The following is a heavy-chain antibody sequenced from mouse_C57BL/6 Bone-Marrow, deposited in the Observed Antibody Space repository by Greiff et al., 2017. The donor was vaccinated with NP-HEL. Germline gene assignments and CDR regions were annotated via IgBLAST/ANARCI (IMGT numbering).Heavy chain of an antibody. CDR3: ARTEDYDGGAWFAY. CDR2: ISSGSSTI. Sequence: EVKLVESGGGLVKPGGSLKLSCAASGFTFSDYGMHWVRQAPEKGLEWVAYISSGSSTIYYADTVKGRFTISRDNAKHTTFLQMISLRSEDTAMYECARTEDYDGGAWFAYWGQGTLFTVSA. CDR1: GFTFSDYG. D-gene: IGHD2-4*01. V-gene: IGHV5-17*01. J-gene: IGHJ3*01.